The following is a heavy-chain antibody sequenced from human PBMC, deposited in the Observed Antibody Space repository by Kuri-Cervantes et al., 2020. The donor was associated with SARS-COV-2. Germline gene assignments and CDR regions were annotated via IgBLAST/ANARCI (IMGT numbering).Heavy chain of an antibody. J-gene: IGHJ4*02. CDR3: ARTSYGSALY. Sequence: SETLSLTCTVSGGSISSSSYYRGWIRQPPGKGLEWIGSIYYSGSTYYNPSLKSRVTISVDTSKNQFSLKLSSVTAADTAVYYCARTSYGSALYWGQGTLVTVSS. CDR1: GGSISSSSYY. V-gene: IGHV4-39*01. CDR2: IYYSGST. D-gene: IGHD3-10*01.